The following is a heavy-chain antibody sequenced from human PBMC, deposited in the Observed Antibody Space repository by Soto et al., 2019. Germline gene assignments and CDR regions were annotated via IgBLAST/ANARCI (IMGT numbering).Heavy chain of an antibody. Sequence: ASVKVSCKASGYTFTGYYMHWVRQAPGQGLEWMGWINPNSGGTNYAQKFQGWVTMTGDTSISTAYMELSRLRSDDTAVYYCARDPNPRNWNLDWTSMDVGGKATRATVSS. CDR2: INPNSGGT. CDR1: GYTFTGYY. J-gene: IGHJ6*04. CDR3: ARDPNPRNWNLDWTSMDV. V-gene: IGHV1-2*04. D-gene: IGHD1-1*01.